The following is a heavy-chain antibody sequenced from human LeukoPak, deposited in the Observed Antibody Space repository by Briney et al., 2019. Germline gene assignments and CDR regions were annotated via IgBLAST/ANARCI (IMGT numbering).Heavy chain of an antibody. V-gene: IGHV4-34*01. CDR1: GGSFSGYY. Sequence: PSETLSLTCAVYGGSFSGYYWSWIRLPPGKGLEWIGEINHSGSTNYNPSLKSRVTISLDTSKNQFSLELTSVTAADTAVYYCARVAYGSSWFDPWGQGTLVTVSS. D-gene: IGHD1-14*01. J-gene: IGHJ5*02. CDR2: INHSGST. CDR3: ARVAYGSSWFDP.